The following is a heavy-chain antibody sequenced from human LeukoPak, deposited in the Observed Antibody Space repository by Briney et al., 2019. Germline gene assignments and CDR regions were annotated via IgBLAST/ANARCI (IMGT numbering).Heavy chain of an antibody. CDR3: AKDPGYYYDSSGYDWYFDL. V-gene: IGHV3-23*01. D-gene: IGHD3-22*01. J-gene: IGHJ2*01. CDR2: ISGSGGST. CDR1: GFTFSSYA. Sequence: GGSLRLSCAASGFTFSSYAMSWVRQAPGKGLEWVSAISGSGGSTYYADSVKGRFTISRDNSKNTLYLQMNSLRAEDTAVYYCAKDPGYYYDSSGYDWYFDLWGRGTLVTVSS.